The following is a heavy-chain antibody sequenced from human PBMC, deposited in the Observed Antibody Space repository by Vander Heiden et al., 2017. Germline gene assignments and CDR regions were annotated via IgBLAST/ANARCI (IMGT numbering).Heavy chain of an antibody. D-gene: IGHD6-6*01. CDR2: IRSKANSDAT. J-gene: IGHJ5*02. CDR1: GFTFSGSA. Sequence: EVQLVASGGGLVQPGGSLTPSCAASGFTFSGSATHWVRQACGKGLEWVGSIRSKANSDATAYAASVKGRFTISRDDSKNTAYLQMNSLKTEDTAVYYCTRPSGSTYSSSSSWFDPWGQGTLVTVSS. CDR3: TRPSGSTYSSSSSWFDP. V-gene: IGHV3-73*02.